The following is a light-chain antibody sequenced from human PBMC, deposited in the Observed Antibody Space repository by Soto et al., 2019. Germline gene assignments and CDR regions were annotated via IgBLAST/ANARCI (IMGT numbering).Light chain of an antibody. CDR1: SSDVGGYNY. J-gene: IGLJ1*01. CDR3: SSYTTSNTRQIV. CDR2: DVS. Sequence: QSVLTQPASVSGSPLQSITISCTGTSSDVGGYNYVSWYQQHPGTAPKFMIYDVSNRPSGVSNRFSGSKSGNTASLTISGLQAEDEADYYCSSYTTSNTRQIVFGTGTKVSVL. V-gene: IGLV2-14*01.